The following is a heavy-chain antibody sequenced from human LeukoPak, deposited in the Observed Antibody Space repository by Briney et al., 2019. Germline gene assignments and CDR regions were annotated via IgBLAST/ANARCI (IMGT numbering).Heavy chain of an antibody. D-gene: IGHD4-17*01. Sequence: GGSLRLSCAASGFTFDDYGMIWVRQVAGKGLEWVAGIDWNGGSPRYADSVKGRFTISRDNAKNFLYLQMNSLRVGDTALYYCARRMTTVTTRYFDLWGRGTLVTVSS. J-gene: IGHJ2*01. CDR3: ARRMTTVTTRYFDL. CDR1: GFTFDDYG. V-gene: IGHV3-20*04. CDR2: IDWNGGSP.